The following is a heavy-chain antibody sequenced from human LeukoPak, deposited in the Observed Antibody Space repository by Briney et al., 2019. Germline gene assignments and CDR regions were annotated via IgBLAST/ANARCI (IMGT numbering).Heavy chain of an antibody. J-gene: IGHJ4*02. D-gene: IGHD2-15*01. CDR1: GGSFRGYY. CDR3: ARRYCSGGTCYEGDY. CDR2: INHSGST. Sequence: SETLSLTCAVYGGSFRGYYWSWIRQPPGKGLEWIGEINHSGSTNYNPSLKSRVTISVDTSKNQFSLKLSSVTAADTAVYYCARRYCSGGTCYEGDYWGQGTLVTVSS. V-gene: IGHV4-34*01.